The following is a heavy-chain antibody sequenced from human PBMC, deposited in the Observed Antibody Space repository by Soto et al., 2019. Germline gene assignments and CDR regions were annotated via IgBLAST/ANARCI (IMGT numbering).Heavy chain of an antibody. Sequence: GGSLRPSCAASGFTFSSYSMNWVRQAPGKGLEWVSSISSSSSYIYYADSVKGRFTISRDNAKNSLYLQMNSLRAEDTAVYYCARVGLLWFGELARGMDVWGQGTTVTVSS. CDR1: GFTFSSYS. D-gene: IGHD3-10*01. V-gene: IGHV3-21*01. CDR2: ISSSSSYI. J-gene: IGHJ6*02. CDR3: ARVGLLWFGELARGMDV.